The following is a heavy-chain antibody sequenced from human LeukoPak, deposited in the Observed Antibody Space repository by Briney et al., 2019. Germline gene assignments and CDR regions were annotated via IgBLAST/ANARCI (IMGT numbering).Heavy chain of an antibody. CDR3: ARVHLNPIWLGELLWGHPYDY. D-gene: IGHD3-10*01. CDR2: ISAYNGNT. CDR1: SYTFTNYA. V-gene: IGHV1-18*01. J-gene: IGHJ4*02. Sequence: ASVKVSCKASSYTFTNYAFTWVRQAPGQGLEWMGWISAYNGNTKYAQKLQGRVTMTTDTSTSTAYMELSSLRSDDTAVYYCARVHLNPIWLGELLWGHPYDYWGQGTLVTVSS.